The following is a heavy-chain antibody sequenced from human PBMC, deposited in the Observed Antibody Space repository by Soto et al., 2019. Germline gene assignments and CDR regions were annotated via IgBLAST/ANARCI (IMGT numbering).Heavy chain of an antibody. D-gene: IGHD6-6*01. J-gene: IGHJ6*02. Sequence: QVQLVQSGAEVKKPGSSVKVSCKASGGTFSSYAISWVRQAPGQGLEWMGGIIPIFGTANYAQKFQGRVTITADESTSTDYKKLSSLGYENTVVYYGARTSIVSSSRRYCYHYGMDVWGQGTPVTVSS. V-gene: IGHV1-69*01. CDR1: GGTFSSYA. CDR3: ARTSIVSSSRRYCYHYGMDV. CDR2: IIPIFGTA.